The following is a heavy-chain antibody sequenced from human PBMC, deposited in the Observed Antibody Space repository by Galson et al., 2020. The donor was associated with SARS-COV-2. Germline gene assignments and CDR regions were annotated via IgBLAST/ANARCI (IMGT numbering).Heavy chain of an antibody. D-gene: IGHD6-13*01. V-gene: IGHV4-34*01. CDR1: GGTFSGYS. Sequence: SQTLSLTCADYGGTFSGYSWNWIRQSSGKGLEWIGEINDGGRTNYNPSLESRVGISVDTSKKQFSLKLSSVTAADTAVYHCARGRYPRADGVLLWMYRIASSGVFDSWSQGTRVTVSS. CDR2: INDGGRT. J-gene: IGHJ4*02. CDR3: ARGRYPRADGVLLWMYRIASSGVFDS.